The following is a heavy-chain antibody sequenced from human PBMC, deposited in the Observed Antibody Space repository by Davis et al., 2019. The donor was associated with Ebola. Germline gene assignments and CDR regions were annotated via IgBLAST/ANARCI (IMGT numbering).Heavy chain of an antibody. CDR3: AVLVEMATDGDAFDI. J-gene: IGHJ3*02. V-gene: IGHV3-7*01. Sequence: GESLKISCAASGFTFSRYWMSWVRQAPGKGLEWVANIKEDGSEKYYVDSVKGRFTISRDNAKNSLYLQMNSLRAEDTAVYYCAVLVEMATDGDAFDIWGQGTMVTVSS. CDR2: IKEDGSEK. CDR1: GFTFSRYW. D-gene: IGHD5-24*01.